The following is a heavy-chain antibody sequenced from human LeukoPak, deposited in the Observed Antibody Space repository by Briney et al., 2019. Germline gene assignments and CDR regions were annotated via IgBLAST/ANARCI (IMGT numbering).Heavy chain of an antibody. V-gene: IGHV3-74*01. D-gene: IGHD2-2*01. CDR3: AKHSSSSTSCYAY. Sequence: PGGSLILSCAASGFTFSSYWMHWVRQAPGKGLVWVSRINSDGSSTSYADSVKGRFTISRDNSKNTLYLQMNSLRAEDTAVYYCAKHSSSSTSCYAYWGQGTLVTVSS. CDR2: INSDGSST. J-gene: IGHJ4*02. CDR1: GFTFSSYW.